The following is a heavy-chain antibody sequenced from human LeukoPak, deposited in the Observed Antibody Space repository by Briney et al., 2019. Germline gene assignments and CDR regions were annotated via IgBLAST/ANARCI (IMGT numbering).Heavy chain of an antibody. CDR2: INHSGST. CDR1: GGSFSGYY. Sequence: SETLSLSCAVYGGSFSGYYWSWIRQPPGKGLEWIGEINHSGSTYYSPSLKSRVTISADTSKNQFSLKLSSVTAADTAVYYCASKMGSGNYFDYWGQGTLVTVSS. D-gene: IGHD3-10*01. CDR3: ASKMGSGNYFDY. V-gene: IGHV4-34*09. J-gene: IGHJ4*02.